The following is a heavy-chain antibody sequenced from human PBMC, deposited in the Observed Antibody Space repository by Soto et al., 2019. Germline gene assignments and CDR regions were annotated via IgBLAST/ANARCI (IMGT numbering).Heavy chain of an antibody. CDR3: AREGGAAAGSGDDGPYYYYGMDV. V-gene: IGHV4-38-2*02. D-gene: IGHD6-13*01. J-gene: IGHJ6*02. Sequence: SETLSLTCAVSGYSISSGYYWGWIRQPPGKGLEWIGSIYHSGSTYYNPSLKSRVTISVDTSKNQFSLKLSSVTAADTAVYYCAREGGAAAGSGDDGPYYYYGMDVWGQGTTVTVSS. CDR2: IYHSGST. CDR1: GYSISSGYY.